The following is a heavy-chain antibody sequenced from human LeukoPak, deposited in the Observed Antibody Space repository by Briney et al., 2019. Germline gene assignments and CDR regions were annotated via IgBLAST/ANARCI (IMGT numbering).Heavy chain of an antibody. CDR3: ARDAPYDFWSGYQSGYMDV. D-gene: IGHD3-3*01. J-gene: IGHJ6*03. CDR2: LSSSNSII. V-gene: IGHV3-48*02. Sequence: GGSLRLSCAASGFTFSSYSMNWGRQAPGKGLEWVSYLSSSNSIIYYADSVKGRFTISRDNAKDSLYLQMNSLRDEDTAVYYCARDAPYDFWSGYQSGYMDVWGKGTTVTVSS. CDR1: GFTFSSYS.